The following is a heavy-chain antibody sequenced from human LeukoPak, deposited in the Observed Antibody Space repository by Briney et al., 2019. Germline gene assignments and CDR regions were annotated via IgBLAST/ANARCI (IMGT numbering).Heavy chain of an antibody. J-gene: IGHJ4*02. V-gene: IGHV3-20*03. Sequence: GGSLRLSFAASGFTFDDYGMSWVRQAPGKGLEWVSGINWNGGSTGYADSVKGRFTISRDNAKNSLYLQMNSLRAEDTALYYCARAVPTGIAAAGTTFGALDYWGQGTLVTVSS. D-gene: IGHD6-13*01. CDR2: INWNGGST. CDR3: ARAVPTGIAAAGTTFGALDY. CDR1: GFTFDDYG.